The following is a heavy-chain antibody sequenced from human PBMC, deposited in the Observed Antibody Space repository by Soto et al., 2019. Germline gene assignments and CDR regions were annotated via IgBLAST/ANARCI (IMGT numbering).Heavy chain of an antibody. Sequence: QVQLGQSGAEVKKPGSSVKVSCKASGGTFSTYAINWVRQAPGQGPEWVGVIIPIFGTASYAQKFQGRVTITADESTSTAYMELSSLRSEDTAVYYCARGFVYGGKIGNFDYWGQGTLVTVSS. CDR1: GGTFSTYA. J-gene: IGHJ4*02. V-gene: IGHV1-69*01. CDR3: ARGFVYGGKIGNFDY. CDR2: IIPIFGTA. D-gene: IGHD4-17*01.